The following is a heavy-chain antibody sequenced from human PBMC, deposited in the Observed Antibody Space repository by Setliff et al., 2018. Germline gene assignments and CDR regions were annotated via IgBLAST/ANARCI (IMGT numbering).Heavy chain of an antibody. Sequence: GGSLRLSCAASGFTFSSYRMHWARQAPGKGLEWVAVIWDDGGNKYHAGSVKGRFTISRDNSKNTLYLQMNSLRPEDTAVYYCARTCSGSGCYAGLGSWGQGTPVTVSS. CDR2: IWDDGGNK. D-gene: IGHD2-15*01. CDR1: GFTFSSYR. V-gene: IGHV3-33*08. CDR3: ARTCSGSGCYAGLGS. J-gene: IGHJ5*02.